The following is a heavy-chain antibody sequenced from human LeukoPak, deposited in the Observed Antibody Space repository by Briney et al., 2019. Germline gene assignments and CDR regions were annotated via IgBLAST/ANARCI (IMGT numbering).Heavy chain of an antibody. CDR3: ARRTTVVTPGAFDI. D-gene: IGHD4-23*01. V-gene: IGHV5-51*01. CDR2: IYPGDSDT. Sequence: GDSLKISCKGSAFSFTTYWIAWVRQMPGKGLEWMGIIYPGDSDTRYSPSFQGQVTISADKSISTAYLQWSSLKASDTAMYYCARRTTVVTPGAFDIWGQGTMVTVSS. J-gene: IGHJ3*02. CDR1: AFSFTTYW.